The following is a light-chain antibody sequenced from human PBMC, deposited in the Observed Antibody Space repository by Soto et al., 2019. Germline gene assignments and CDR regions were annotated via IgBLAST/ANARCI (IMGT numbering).Light chain of an antibody. J-gene: IGKJ1*01. CDR3: QQSYSTPWT. CDR2: STS. V-gene: IGKV1-39*01. CDR1: QSISYY. Sequence: DIQMTQSPSSLSASVGDRVTITCRASQSISYYLNWYQQKQGRAPMLLIYSTSTLQSGVPSKFSGSAFGTDFTLTIRSLQCEYFATYYCQQSYSTPWTFGQGTKV.